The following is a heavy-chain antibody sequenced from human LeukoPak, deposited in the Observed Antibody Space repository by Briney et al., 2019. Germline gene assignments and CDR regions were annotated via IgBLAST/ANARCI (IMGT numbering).Heavy chain of an antibody. V-gene: IGHV3-64D*06. CDR3: VRLGGNDSDY. CDR1: GFTFSDYS. CDR2: IRSNGGGT. J-gene: IGHJ4*02. D-gene: IGHD1-26*01. Sequence: GGSLRLSCSASGFTFSDYSMHWVRQAPGKGLEYVSAIRSNGGGTNSADSVKGRFTISRDNSKNTLYPQMSSLRVEDTAVYYCVRLGGNDSDYWGQGTLVTVSS.